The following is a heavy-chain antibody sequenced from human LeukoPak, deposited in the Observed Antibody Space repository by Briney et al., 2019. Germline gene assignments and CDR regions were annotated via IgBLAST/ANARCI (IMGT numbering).Heavy chain of an antibody. J-gene: IGHJ4*02. CDR2: ISSSSSTI. V-gene: IGHV3-48*04. CDR3: ARELYSSSWTADY. Sequence: GGSLRLSCAASGFTFSSYSMNWVRQAPGKGLEWVSYISSSSSTIYYADSVKGRFTISRDNAKNSLYLQMNSLRAEDTAVYYCARELYSSSWTADYWGQGTLVTVSS. D-gene: IGHD6-13*01. CDR1: GFTFSSYS.